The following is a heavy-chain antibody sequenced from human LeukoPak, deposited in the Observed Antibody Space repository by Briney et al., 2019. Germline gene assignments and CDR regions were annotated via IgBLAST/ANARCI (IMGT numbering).Heavy chain of an antibody. D-gene: IGHD3-22*01. V-gene: IGHV4-34*01. J-gene: IGHJ2*01. Sequence: PSETLSLTCAVYGGSFSGYYWSWIRQPPGKGLEWIGEINHSGSTNYNPSLKSRVTISVDTSKNQFSLKLSSVTAADTAAYYCARRRSGYDWYFDLWGRGTLVTVSS. CDR2: INHSGST. CDR3: ARRRSGYDWYFDL. CDR1: GGSFSGYY.